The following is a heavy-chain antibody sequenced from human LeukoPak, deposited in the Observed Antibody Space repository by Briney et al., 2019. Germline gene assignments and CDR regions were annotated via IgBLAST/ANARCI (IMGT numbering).Heavy chain of an antibody. CDR2: IYYSGST. V-gene: IGHV4-59*01. Sequence: SETLSLTCTVSGGSISSYYWSWIRQPPGKGLEWIGYIYYSGSTNYNPSLKSRVTISVDTSKNQFSLKLSSVTAADTAVYYCAREDCSSTSCYGMDVWGQGTTVTVSS. D-gene: IGHD2-2*01. CDR1: GGSISSYY. J-gene: IGHJ6*02. CDR3: AREDCSSTSCYGMDV.